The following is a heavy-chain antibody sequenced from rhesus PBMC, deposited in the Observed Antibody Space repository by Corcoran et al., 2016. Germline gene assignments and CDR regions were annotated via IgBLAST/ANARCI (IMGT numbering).Heavy chain of an antibody. Sequence: EVQLVESGGGLAKPGGSLRLSCAASGFPFCAYYMDWVRQAPGKGLGWVSRIRNGGGSTWYADSVKGRFTISRENAKNTLYFQMNSLRAEDTAVYYCARGKYSNYVAGFDVWGPGVLVTVSS. D-gene: IGHD4-23*01. J-gene: IGHJ5-1*01. CDR3: ARGKYSNYVAGFDV. V-gene: IGHV3-178*01. CDR1: GFPFCAYY. CDR2: IRNGGGST.